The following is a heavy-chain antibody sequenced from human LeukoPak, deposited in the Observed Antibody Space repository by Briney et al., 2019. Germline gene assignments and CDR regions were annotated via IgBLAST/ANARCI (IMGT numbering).Heavy chain of an antibody. CDR1: GFTFSSYS. J-gene: IGHJ4*02. Sequence: GGPLRLSCAASGFTFSSYSMNWVRQAPGKGLEWVSSISSSSSYIYYADSVKGRFTISRDNAKNSLYLQMNSLRAEDTAVYYCARDPTYDSSGYGAYWGQGTLVTVSS. CDR3: ARDPTYDSSGYGAY. D-gene: IGHD3-22*01. V-gene: IGHV3-21*01. CDR2: ISSSSSYI.